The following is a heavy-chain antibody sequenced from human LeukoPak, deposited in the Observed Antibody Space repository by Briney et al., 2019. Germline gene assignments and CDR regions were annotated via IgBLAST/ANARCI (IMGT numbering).Heavy chain of an antibody. J-gene: IGHJ5*02. D-gene: IGHD3-22*01. Sequence: SVKVSCKASGGTFSSYAISWVRQAPGQGLEWMGGIIPIFGTANYAQKFQGRVTITADESTSTVYMELSSLRSEDTAVYYCAREGYYYDSSGTRKNWFDPWGQGTLVTVSS. V-gene: IGHV1-69*01. CDR1: GGTFSSYA. CDR2: IIPIFGTA. CDR3: AREGYYYDSSGTRKNWFDP.